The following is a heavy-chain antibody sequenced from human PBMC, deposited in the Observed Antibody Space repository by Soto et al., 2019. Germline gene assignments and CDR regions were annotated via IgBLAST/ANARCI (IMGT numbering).Heavy chain of an antibody. D-gene: IGHD2-21*02. CDR1: GFTFSSYA. CDR2: ISYDGSNK. J-gene: IGHJ3*02. V-gene: IGHV3-30*04. Sequence: GGSLRLSCAASGFTFSSYAMHWVRQAPGKGLEWVEVISYDGSNKYYAYSVKGRFTISRDNSKNTLYLQMNSLRAEDTAVYYWARGSVETVDAFDIWGQGTMVTVSS. CDR3: ARGSVETVDAFDI.